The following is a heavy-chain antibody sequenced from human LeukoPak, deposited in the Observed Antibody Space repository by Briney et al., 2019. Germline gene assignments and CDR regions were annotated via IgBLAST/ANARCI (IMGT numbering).Heavy chain of an antibody. D-gene: IGHD1-26*01. V-gene: IGHV4-61*08. CDR3: ARVTRSGSYYYYYGMDV. CDR1: GGSISSGGYY. CDR2: IYYSGST. J-gene: IGHJ6*02. Sequence: PSQTLSLTCTVSGGSISSGGYYWSWIRQPPGKGLEWIGYIYYSGSTNYNPSLKSRVTISVDTSKNQFSLKLSSVTAADTAVYYCARVTRSGSYYYYYGMDVWGQGTTVTVSS.